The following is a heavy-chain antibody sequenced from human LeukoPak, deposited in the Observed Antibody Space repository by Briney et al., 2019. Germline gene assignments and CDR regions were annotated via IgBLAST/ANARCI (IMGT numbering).Heavy chain of an antibody. J-gene: IGHJ5*02. CDR3: AKEGSSGWYKWFDP. V-gene: IGHV3-53*01. D-gene: IGHD6-19*01. CDR2: IYSGGNT. CDR1: GFTVSSNS. Sequence: GGSLRLSCAASGFTVSSNSMNWVRQAPGKGLQWVSVIYSGGNTYYADSVKGRFTISRDNSKNTLYLQMNSLRAEDTAVYYCAKEGSSGWYKWFDPWGQGTLVTVSS.